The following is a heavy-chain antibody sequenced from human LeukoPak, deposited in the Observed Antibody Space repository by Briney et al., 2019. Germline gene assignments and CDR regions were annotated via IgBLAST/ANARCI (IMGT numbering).Heavy chain of an antibody. J-gene: IGHJ6*03. V-gene: IGHV3-74*01. CDR3: ARVTVGGIVVVPAAMFWDYYYHYMDV. D-gene: IGHD2-2*01. CDR2: INSDGSST. Sequence: GGSLRLSCAASGFTFSSYWMHWVRQAPGKGLVWVSRINSDGSSTSYADSVKGRFTISRDNAKNTLYLQMNSLRAEDTAVYYCARVTVGGIVVVPAAMFWDYYYHYMDVWGKGTTVTVSS. CDR1: GFTFSSYW.